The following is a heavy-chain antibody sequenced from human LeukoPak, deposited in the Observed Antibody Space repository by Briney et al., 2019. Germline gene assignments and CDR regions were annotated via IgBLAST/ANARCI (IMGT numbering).Heavy chain of an antibody. CDR3: AREHPKTSSSWYEFVDY. CDR1: GYSISSGYY. Sequence: SETLSLTCAVSGYSISSGYYWGWIRQPPGKGLEWIGSMHHSGSTYYNPSLKSRVTISVDTSKNQFSLKLSSVTAADTAVYYCAREHPKTSSSWYEFVDYWGQGTLVTVSS. CDR2: MHHSGST. J-gene: IGHJ4*02. V-gene: IGHV4-38-2*02. D-gene: IGHD6-13*01.